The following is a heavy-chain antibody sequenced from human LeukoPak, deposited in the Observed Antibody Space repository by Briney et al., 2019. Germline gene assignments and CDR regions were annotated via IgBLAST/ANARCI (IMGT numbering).Heavy chain of an antibody. D-gene: IGHD3-3*01. CDR3: ARALRFLEWLLRPNYYMDV. J-gene: IGHJ6*03. CDR1: GITFSSYS. CDR2: ISSSSSYI. Sequence: GGSLRLSCAASGITFSSYSMNWVRQAPGKGLEWVSSISSSSSYIYYADSVKGRFTISRDNAKNSLYLQMNSLRAEDTAVYYCARALRFLEWLLRPNYYMDVWGKGTTVTVSS. V-gene: IGHV3-21*01.